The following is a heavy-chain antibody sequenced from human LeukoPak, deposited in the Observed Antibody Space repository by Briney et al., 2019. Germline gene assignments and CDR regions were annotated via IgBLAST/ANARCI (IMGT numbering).Heavy chain of an antibody. CDR1: GFTFSSYW. V-gene: IGHV3-7*01. CDR3: ARDLGDHYADYYYYGMDV. Sequence: GGSLRLSCAASGFTFSSYWMSWVRQAPGRGLEWVANIKQDGSEKYYVDSVKGRFTISRDNAKNSLYLLMNSLRAEDTAVYYCARDLGDHYADYYYYGMDVWGQGTTVTVSS. D-gene: IGHD4-17*01. J-gene: IGHJ6*02. CDR2: IKQDGSEK.